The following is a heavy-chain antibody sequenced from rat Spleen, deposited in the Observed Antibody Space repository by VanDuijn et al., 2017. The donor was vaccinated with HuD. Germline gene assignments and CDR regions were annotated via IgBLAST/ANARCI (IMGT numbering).Heavy chain of an antibody. J-gene: IGHJ2*01. CDR1: GFTFSNYA. CDR3: ARHGYISYFDY. V-gene: IGHV5S11*01. D-gene: IGHD1-9*01. Sequence: EVQLVESGGGLVQPGRPLKLSCAASGFTFSNYAMAWVRQAPTKGLECIASITNTGDSTYYLDSVKGRFTISRNNAKSTLYLQMNSLRSEETAPYYCARHGYISYFDYWGQGVMVTVSS. CDR2: ITNTGDST.